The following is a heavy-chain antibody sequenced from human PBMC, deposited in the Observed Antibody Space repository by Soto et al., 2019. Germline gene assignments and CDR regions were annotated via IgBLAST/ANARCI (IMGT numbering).Heavy chain of an antibody. CDR2: INAGNGNT. CDR3: AHPLTSSPQTRRYYYYGMDV. Sequence: ASVKVSCKASGYTFTSYAMHWVRQAPGQRLEWMGWINAGNGNTKYSQKFQGRVTITADESTSTAYMELSSLRSEDTAVYYCAHPLTSSPQTRRYYYYGMDVWGQGTTVTVSS. J-gene: IGHJ6*02. D-gene: IGHD2-2*01. CDR1: GYTFTSYA. V-gene: IGHV1-3*01.